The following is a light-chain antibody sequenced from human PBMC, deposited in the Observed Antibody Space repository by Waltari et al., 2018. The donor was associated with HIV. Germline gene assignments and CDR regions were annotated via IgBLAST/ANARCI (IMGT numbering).Light chain of an antibody. CDR3: QHSYNVLPLT. CDR1: QTIDKY. J-gene: IGKJ4*01. CDR2: AAS. V-gene: IGKV1-39*01. Sequence: DIQMTQTPSSLSASVGDSVTITCRASQTIDKYLIWYQQKPCNAPKILIYAASTLQSGVPSRFSGSGSGTDFTLTITSLQPEDFATYYCQHSYNVLPLTFGGGTKVELK.